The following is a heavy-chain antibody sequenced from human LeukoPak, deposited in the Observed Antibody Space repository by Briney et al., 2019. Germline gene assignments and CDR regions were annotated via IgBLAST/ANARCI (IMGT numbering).Heavy chain of an antibody. CDR3: AREVAAAGKYFDY. CDR1: GGSISSSSYY. Sequence: PSETLSLTCTVSGGSISSSSYYWGWIRQPPGKGLEWIGGIYYSGSTYYNPSLKSRVTISVDTSKNQFSLKLSSVTAADTAVYYCAREVAAAGKYFDYWGQGTLVTVSS. CDR2: IYYSGST. D-gene: IGHD6-13*01. J-gene: IGHJ4*02. V-gene: IGHV4-39*07.